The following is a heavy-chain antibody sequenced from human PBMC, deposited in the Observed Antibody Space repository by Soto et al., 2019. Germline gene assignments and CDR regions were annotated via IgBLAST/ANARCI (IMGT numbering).Heavy chain of an antibody. CDR3: ARAAKRYFDS. CDR2: IVPILGPA. Sequence: HVQLVQSGAELKKPGSSVNVSCKASGGTFNPFAISWVRQAPGQGLEYLGGIVPILGPAFYAQRFQGRVTITADKSTNTAYVELTSLSSEDTAVYYCARAAKRYFDSWGQGTQVTVSS. V-gene: IGHV1-69*06. CDR1: GGTFNPFA. J-gene: IGHJ4*02.